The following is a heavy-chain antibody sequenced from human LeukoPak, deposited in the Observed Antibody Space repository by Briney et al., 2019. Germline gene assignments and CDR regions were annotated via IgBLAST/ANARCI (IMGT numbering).Heavy chain of an antibody. J-gene: IGHJ4*02. CDR3: AKDWPSVTATPHDY. CDR1: GFTFSDYA. CDR2: ISSYGGST. V-gene: IGHV3-23*01. Sequence: GGSLTLSCAASGFTFSDYAMSWVRQAPGKGLDWVSTISSYGGSTYYADSVKGRFTISRDNSKNTLYPQRNSLRAEDPAVYFCAKDWPSVTATPHDYWGQGALVTVSS. D-gene: IGHD2-21*02.